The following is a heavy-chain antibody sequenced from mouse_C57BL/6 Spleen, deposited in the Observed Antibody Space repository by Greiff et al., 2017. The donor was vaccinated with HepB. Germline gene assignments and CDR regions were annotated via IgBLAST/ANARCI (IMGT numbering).Heavy chain of an antibody. V-gene: IGHV5-6*01. J-gene: IGHJ2*01. CDR3: ARLHDGSTLDY. CDR1: GFTFSSYG. D-gene: IGHD1-1*01. Sequence: EVKLMESGGDLVKPGGSLKLSCAASGFTFSSYGMSWVRQTPDKRLEWVATISSGGSYTYYPDSVKGRFTISRDNAKNTLYLQMSSLKSEDTAMYYCARLHDGSTLDYWGQGTTLTVSS. CDR2: ISSGGSYT.